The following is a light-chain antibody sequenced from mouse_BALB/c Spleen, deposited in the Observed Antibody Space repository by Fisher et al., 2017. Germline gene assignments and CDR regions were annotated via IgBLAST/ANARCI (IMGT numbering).Light chain of an antibody. Sequence: DIVMTQSTAIMSASPGEKVTISCSASSSVSSNYLHWYQQKPGFSPKLLIYRTSNLASGVPARFSGSGSGTSYSLTISRMEAEDAATYYCQQWSSNPPTFGGGTKLEIK. V-gene: IGKV4-91*01. CDR1: SSVSSNY. J-gene: IGKJ2*01. CDR2: RTS. CDR3: QQWSSNPPT.